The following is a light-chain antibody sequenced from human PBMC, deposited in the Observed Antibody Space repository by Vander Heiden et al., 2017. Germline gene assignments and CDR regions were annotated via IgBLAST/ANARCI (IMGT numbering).Light chain of an antibody. CDR1: QSVLYSSNNKNY. CDR3: QQYDSTPRT. J-gene: IGKJ1*01. Sequence: DIVMTQSPDSLAVSLGERATINCKSSQSVLYSSNNKNYLAWYQQKPGQPPKLLIYWASTRESGVRDQYSGSGSGTDFTLTVSSLQAEDVAVYYCQQYDSTPRTFGQGTKVEIK. V-gene: IGKV4-1*01. CDR2: WAS.